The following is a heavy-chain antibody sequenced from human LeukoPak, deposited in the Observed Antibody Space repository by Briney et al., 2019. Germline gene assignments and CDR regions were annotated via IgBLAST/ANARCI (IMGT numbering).Heavy chain of an antibody. D-gene: IGHD3-10*01. CDR3: ARDRSWLKTDPFDY. CDR2: IYHSGST. Sequence: PSETLSLTCAVSGGSISSSNWWSWVRQPPGKGLEWIGEIYHSGSTNYNPSLKSRVTISVDKSKNQFSLKLSSVTAADTAVYYCARDRSWLKTDPFDYWGQGTLVTVSS. CDR1: GGSISSSNW. V-gene: IGHV4-4*02. J-gene: IGHJ4*02.